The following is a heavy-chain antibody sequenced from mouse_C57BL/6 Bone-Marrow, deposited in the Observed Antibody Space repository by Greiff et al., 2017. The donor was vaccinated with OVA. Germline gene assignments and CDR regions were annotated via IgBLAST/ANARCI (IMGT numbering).Heavy chain of an antibody. D-gene: IGHD2-3*01. CDR3: ASRDGYYGG. CDR2: IYPGSGST. V-gene: IGHV1-55*01. Sequence: VQLQQPGAELVKPGASVKMSCKASGYTFTSYWITWVKQRPGQGLEWIGDIYPGSGSTNYNDKFKRKSTLPVDTSSSTAYMQLSSLTSEDSAVYYCASRDGYYGGWGQGTTLTVSS. CDR1: GYTFTSYW. J-gene: IGHJ2*01.